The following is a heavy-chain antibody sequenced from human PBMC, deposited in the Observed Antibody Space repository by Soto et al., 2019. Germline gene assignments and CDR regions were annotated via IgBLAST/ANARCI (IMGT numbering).Heavy chain of an antibody. CDR1: GFTFSNYW. CDR2: IKSDGSGA. D-gene: IGHD3-22*01. CDR3: TRGDGDYYDGNGYLARH. Sequence: EVQLVESGGGLVQPGGSLRLSCTASGFTFSNYWMHWVRQVPGKGPVWVSRIKSDGSGAYYADSVKGRLTISRDNAKNPLYLHMNSLRVEDTAIYYCTRGDGDYYDGNGYLARHWGPGTLVTVSS. V-gene: IGHV3-74*01. J-gene: IGHJ4*02.